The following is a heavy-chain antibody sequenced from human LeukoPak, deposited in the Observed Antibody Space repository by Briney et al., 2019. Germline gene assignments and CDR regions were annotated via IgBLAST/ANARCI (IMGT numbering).Heavy chain of an antibody. CDR1: GFTVSSNY. D-gene: IGHD4-17*01. Sequence: GRSLRLSCAASGFTVSSNYMSWVRQAPGKGLEWVSIIYSGGSTYYADSVKGRFTISRDNSKNTLYLQMNSLRAEDTALYYCARVSVGAPSWYFDLWGRGTLVTVSS. CDR2: IYSGGST. CDR3: ARVSVGAPSWYFDL. J-gene: IGHJ2*01. V-gene: IGHV3-53*01.